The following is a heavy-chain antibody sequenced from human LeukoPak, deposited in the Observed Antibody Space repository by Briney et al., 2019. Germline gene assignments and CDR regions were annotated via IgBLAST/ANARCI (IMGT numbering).Heavy chain of an antibody. CDR2: IISGGST. J-gene: IGHJ4*02. CDR1: GFTPSSYA. Sequence: GGSLQLSFAASGFTPSSYAMSWVRPAPGKGVGWGSVIISGGSTYYADSVKGRFTISRDNSKNTLYLQMNSLRAEDTAVYYCAKAWYCTGASCYSGYHFDYWGQGTLVTVSS. CDR3: AKAWYCTGASCYSGYHFDY. D-gene: IGHD2-15*01. V-gene: IGHV3-23*01.